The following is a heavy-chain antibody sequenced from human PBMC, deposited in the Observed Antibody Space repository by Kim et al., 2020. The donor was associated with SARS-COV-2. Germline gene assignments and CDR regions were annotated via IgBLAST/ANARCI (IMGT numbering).Heavy chain of an antibody. J-gene: IGHJ6*02. CDR2: ISGSGGST. V-gene: IGHV3-23*01. CDR1: GFTFSSYA. D-gene: IGHD6-13*01. Sequence: GGSLRLSCAASGFTFSSYAMSWVRQAPGKGLEWVSAISGSGGSTYYADSVKGRFTISRDNSKNTLYLQMNSLRAEDTAVYYCASREVAAAGGYYYYGMDVGGQGTTVTVSS. CDR3: ASREVAAAGGYYYYGMDV.